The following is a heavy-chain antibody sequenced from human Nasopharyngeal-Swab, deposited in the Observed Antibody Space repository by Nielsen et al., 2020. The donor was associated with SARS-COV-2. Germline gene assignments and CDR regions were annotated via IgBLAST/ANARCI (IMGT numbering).Heavy chain of an antibody. CDR3: VKVPYGSGSYPSYYFDY. D-gene: IGHD3-10*01. CDR2: ISSNGGST. Sequence: WIRQPPGKGLEYVSAISSNGGSTYYADSVKGRFTISGDNSKNTLYLQMSSLRAEDTAVYYCVKVPYGSGSYPSYYFDYWGQGTLVTVSS. V-gene: IGHV3-64D*06. J-gene: IGHJ4*02.